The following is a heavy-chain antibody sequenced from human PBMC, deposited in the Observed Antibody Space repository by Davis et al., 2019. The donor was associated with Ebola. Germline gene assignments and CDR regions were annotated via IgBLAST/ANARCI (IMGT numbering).Heavy chain of an antibody. CDR2: IGSGSTPM. Sequence: PGGSLRLSCAASGFTFSTYTMDWVRQAPGKGLEWVSSIGSGSTPMHYADSAKGRFTISRDNAKNSVYLQMNSLKAEDAAVYYCAGHRDGYNPFDYWGQGTLVTVSS. CDR1: GFTFSTYT. CDR3: AGHRDGYNPFDY. J-gene: IGHJ4*02. D-gene: IGHD5-24*01. V-gene: IGHV3-21*06.